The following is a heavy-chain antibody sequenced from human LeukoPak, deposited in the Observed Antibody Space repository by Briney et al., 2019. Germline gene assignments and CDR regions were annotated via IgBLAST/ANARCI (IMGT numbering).Heavy chain of an antibody. CDR3: ARVPAYLDAFDI. D-gene: IGHD2-2*01. V-gene: IGHV3-9*03. J-gene: IGHJ3*02. Sequence: TGGSLRLSCAASGFTLDDYAMHWVRQAPGKGLEWVSGISWNSGSIGYADSVKGRFTISRDNAKNSLYLQMNSLRAEDMALYYCARVPAYLDAFDIWGQGTMVTVSS. CDR1: GFTLDDYA. CDR2: ISWNSGSI.